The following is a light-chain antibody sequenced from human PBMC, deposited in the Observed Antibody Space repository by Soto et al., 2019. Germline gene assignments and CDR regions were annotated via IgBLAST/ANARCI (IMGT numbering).Light chain of an antibody. CDR1: QSVSSSY. Sequence: EIVLTQSPCTLSLSPGERATLSCRASQSVSSSYLAWYQQKPGQAPRPLIYGASSRAIGIPDRFSGSGSGTDFTLTISRLEPEDFAVYYCQQYGSSPWTFGQGTKVESK. V-gene: IGKV3-20*01. J-gene: IGKJ1*01. CDR3: QQYGSSPWT. CDR2: GAS.